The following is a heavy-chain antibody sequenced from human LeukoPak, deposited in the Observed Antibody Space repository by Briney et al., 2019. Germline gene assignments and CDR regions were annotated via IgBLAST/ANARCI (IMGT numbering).Heavy chain of an antibody. D-gene: IGHD6-19*01. Sequence: GGSLRLSCAASGFTFSRYAMSWVRQAPGKGLEWVSAISGSGGSTYYADSVKGRFTISRDNSKNTLYLQMNSLRAEDTAVYYCAKGDSSGWGGYFDYWGQGTLVTVSS. CDR1: GFTFSRYA. V-gene: IGHV3-23*01. J-gene: IGHJ4*02. CDR2: ISGSGGST. CDR3: AKGDSSGWGGYFDY.